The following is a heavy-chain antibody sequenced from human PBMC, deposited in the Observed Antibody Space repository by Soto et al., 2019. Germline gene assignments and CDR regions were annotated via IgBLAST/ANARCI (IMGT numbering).Heavy chain of an antibody. CDR2: IIPIFGTA. D-gene: IGHD6-19*01. CDR1: GGTFSSYA. Sequence: VKVSCKASGGTFSSYAISWVRQAPGQGLEWMGGIIPIFGTANYAQKFQGRVTITADESTSTAYMELRSLRSDDTAVYYCARDLGYSSGWYPSYYYGMDVWGQGTTVTVSS. J-gene: IGHJ6*02. V-gene: IGHV1-69*13. CDR3: ARDLGYSSGWYPSYYYGMDV.